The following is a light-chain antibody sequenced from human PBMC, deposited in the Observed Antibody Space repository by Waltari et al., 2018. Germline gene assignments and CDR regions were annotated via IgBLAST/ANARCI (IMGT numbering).Light chain of an antibody. CDR2: WAS. J-gene: IGKJ4*01. CDR1: QSFLLRFDYKNY. V-gene: IGKV4-1*01. CDR3: QQYYSFPLT. Sequence: DIVMTQSPDSLTVSLGERATIHCNSSQSFLLRFDYKNYLAWYQQLPGQPPKLLIYWASTRESGVPDRFSGSGSGTDFTLTISSLQAEDVAVYYCQQYYSFPLTFGGGTKVEIK.